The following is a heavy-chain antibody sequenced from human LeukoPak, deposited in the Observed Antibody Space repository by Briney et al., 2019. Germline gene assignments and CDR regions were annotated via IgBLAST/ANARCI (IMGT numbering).Heavy chain of an antibody. Sequence: TGGSLRLSCAASGFTFSSYAMHWVRQAPGKGLEWVAVISYDGSNKYYADSVKGRFTISRDNSKNTLYLQMNSLRAEDTAVYYCAKLLMAMVRGVDIDCWGQGTLVTVSS. CDR1: GFTFSSYA. CDR2: ISYDGSNK. V-gene: IGHV3-30*04. D-gene: IGHD3-10*01. J-gene: IGHJ4*02. CDR3: AKLLMAMVRGVDIDC.